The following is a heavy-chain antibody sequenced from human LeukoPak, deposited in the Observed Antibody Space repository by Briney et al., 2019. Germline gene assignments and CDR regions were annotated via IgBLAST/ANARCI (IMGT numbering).Heavy chain of an antibody. CDR2: ISSSSSYI. Sequence: PGGSLRLSRAASGFTFSSYSMNWVRQAPGKGLEWVSSISSSSSYIYYADSVKGRFTISRDNAKNSLYLQMNSLRAEDTAVYYCASRQDGIVGGGYWGQGTLVTVSS. J-gene: IGHJ4*02. D-gene: IGHD1-26*01. CDR3: ASRQDGIVGGGY. CDR1: GFTFSSYS. V-gene: IGHV3-21*01.